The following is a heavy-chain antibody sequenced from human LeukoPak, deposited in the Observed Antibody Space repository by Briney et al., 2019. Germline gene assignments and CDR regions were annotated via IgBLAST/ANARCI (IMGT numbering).Heavy chain of an antibody. V-gene: IGHV4-34*01. CDR2: INHSGST. CDR3: ARGRYCSGGSCYSEHAFDI. CDR1: GGSFSGYY. D-gene: IGHD2-15*01. J-gene: IGHJ3*02. Sequence: SETLSLTCAVYGGSFSGYYWSWIRQPPGKGLEWIGEINHSGSTNYNPSLKSRVTISVDTSKNQFSLKLSSVTAADTAVYHCARGRYCSGGSCYSEHAFDIWGQGTMVTVSS.